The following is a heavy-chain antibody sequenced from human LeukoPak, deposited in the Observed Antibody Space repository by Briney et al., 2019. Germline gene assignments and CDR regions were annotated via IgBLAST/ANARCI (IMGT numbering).Heavy chain of an antibody. V-gene: IGHV3-74*01. J-gene: IGHJ4*02. CDR2: INSDGSGI. CDR3: AREYGGNSDFDY. CDR1: GFTFSSYW. D-gene: IGHD4-23*01. Sequence: GGSLRLSCAASGFTFSSYWMHWVRQAPGKGLVWVSRINSDGSGISYADSVKGRFTISRDNAKNSLYLQMNSLRAEDTAVYYCAREYGGNSDFDYWGQGTLVTVSS.